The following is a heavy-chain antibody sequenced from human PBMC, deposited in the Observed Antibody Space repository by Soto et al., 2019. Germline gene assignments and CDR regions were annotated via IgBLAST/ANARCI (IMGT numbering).Heavy chain of an antibody. Sequence: GASVNVSCKVSGYTLTELSMHWVRQAPGKGLEWMGGFDPEDGETIYAQKFQGRVTMTEDTSTDTAYMELSSLRSEDTAVYYCATVCSGGSCYSGFDYWGQGTLVTVSS. V-gene: IGHV1-24*01. D-gene: IGHD2-15*01. CDR3: ATVCSGGSCYSGFDY. CDR2: FDPEDGET. CDR1: GYTLTELS. J-gene: IGHJ4*02.